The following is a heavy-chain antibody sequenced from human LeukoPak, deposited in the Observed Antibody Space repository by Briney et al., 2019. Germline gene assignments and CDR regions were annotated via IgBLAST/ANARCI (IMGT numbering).Heavy chain of an antibody. D-gene: IGHD2-2*01. V-gene: IGHV3-48*03. Sequence: GRSLRLSCAASGFTFSSYEMNWVRQAPGKGLEWVSYISSSGSTIYYADSVKGRFTISRDNAKNSLYLQMNSLRAEDTAVYYCARDKRDCSSTSCYNWFDPWGQGTLVTVSS. J-gene: IGHJ5*02. CDR2: ISSSGSTI. CDR3: ARDKRDCSSTSCYNWFDP. CDR1: GFTFSSYE.